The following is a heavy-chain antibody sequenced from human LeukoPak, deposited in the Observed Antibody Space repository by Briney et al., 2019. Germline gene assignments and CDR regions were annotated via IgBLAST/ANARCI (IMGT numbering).Heavy chain of an antibody. CDR1: GFTVSSNY. Sequence: GGSLRLSCAASGFTVSSNYMSWVRQAPGKGLEWVSVIYSGGSAYYADSVKGRFTISRDNSKNTLYLQMNSLRAEDTAVYYCATLRWSTPGIWGQGTLVTVSS. D-gene: IGHD4-23*01. J-gene: IGHJ4*02. V-gene: IGHV3-53*01. CDR3: ATLRWSTPGI. CDR2: IYSGGSA.